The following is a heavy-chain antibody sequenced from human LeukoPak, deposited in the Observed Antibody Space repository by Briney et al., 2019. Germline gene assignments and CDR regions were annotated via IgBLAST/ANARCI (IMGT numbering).Heavy chain of an antibody. D-gene: IGHD2-15*01. CDR1: GFTFSSSA. V-gene: IGHV3-23*01. CDR2: ISGSGGST. J-gene: IGHJ3*02. CDR3: AKCSGGSCYDAFDI. Sequence: GGSLRLSCVTSGFTFSSSAMSWVRQAPGKGLEWVSSISGSGGSTYYADSVKGRFTISRDNSKNTLYLQMNSLRAEDTAVYYCAKCSGGSCYDAFDIWGQGTMVTVSS.